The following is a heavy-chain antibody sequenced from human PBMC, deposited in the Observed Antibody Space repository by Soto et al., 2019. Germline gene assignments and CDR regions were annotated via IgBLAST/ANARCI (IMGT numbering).Heavy chain of an antibody. J-gene: IGHJ6*02. CDR2: ISYDGSNK. CDR3: AKDLGGIVGAIGRIYYYGMDV. CDR1: GFTFSSYG. Sequence: GGSLRLSCAASGFTFSSYGMHWVRQAPGKGLEWVAVISYDGSNKYYADSVKGRFTISRDNSKNTLYLQMNSLRAEDTAVYYCAKDLGGIVGAIGRIYYYGMDVWGQGTTVTVSS. D-gene: IGHD1-26*01. V-gene: IGHV3-30*18.